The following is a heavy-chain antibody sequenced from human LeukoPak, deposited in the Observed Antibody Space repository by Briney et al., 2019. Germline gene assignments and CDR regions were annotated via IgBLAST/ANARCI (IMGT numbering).Heavy chain of an antibody. V-gene: IGHV3-23*01. J-gene: IGHJ4*02. D-gene: IGHD4-17*01. Sequence: SGGSLRLSCGASGFTFSSHAMTWVRQAPGKGLEWVSAISISGDTTYYADAVKGRFTISRDNSKNTVYLQMNSLGAEDTAVYYCANEIRPNDYWGQGTLVTVSS. CDR2: ISISGDTT. CDR3: ANEIRPNDY. CDR1: GFTFSSHA.